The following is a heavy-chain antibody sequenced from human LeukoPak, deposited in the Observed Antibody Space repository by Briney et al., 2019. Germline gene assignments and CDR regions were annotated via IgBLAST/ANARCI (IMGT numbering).Heavy chain of an antibody. CDR2: IYWDDDK. CDR1: GFSLSISGVG. D-gene: IGHD1-14*01. CDR3: AHRKYGRTLFDY. J-gene: IGHJ4*02. V-gene: IGHV2-5*02. Sequence: SGPTLVKPTQTLTLTCTFSGFSLSISGVGVGWIRQPPGKALEWLALIYWDDDKRYSPSLKSRLTITKDTSKNQVVLTMTNMDPVDTATYYCAHRKYGRTLFDYWGQGTLVTVSS.